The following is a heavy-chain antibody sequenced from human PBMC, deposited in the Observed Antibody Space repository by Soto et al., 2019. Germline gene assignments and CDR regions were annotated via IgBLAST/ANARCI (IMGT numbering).Heavy chain of an antibody. CDR1: GYSFTNYG. V-gene: IGHV1-18*01. D-gene: IGHD1-1*01. Sequence: QDQLVQSGVEVKKPGASVKVSCKASGYSFTNYGITWVRQAPGQVFEWMGWISAYNGNTNDAQKFQGRVTLTTDATTSTVYLELRSLRSDDTTVYYCARARGVAPPFAGNTHYYYYMDVWGKGTTVTVSS. CDR3: ARARGVAPPFAGNTHYYYYMDV. CDR2: ISAYNGNT. J-gene: IGHJ6*03.